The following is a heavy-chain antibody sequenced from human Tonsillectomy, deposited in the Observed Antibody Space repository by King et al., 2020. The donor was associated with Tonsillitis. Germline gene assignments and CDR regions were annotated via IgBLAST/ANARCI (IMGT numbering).Heavy chain of an antibody. CDR2: IYWNDDK. D-gene: IGHD3-22*01. J-gene: IGHJ3*02. CDR3: AHLDSSGYYSDAFDI. CDR1: GFSLSTSGVG. Sequence: TLKESGPTLVKPPQTLTLTCTFSGFSLSTSGVGVGWIRQPPGKALEWLALIYWNDDKRYSPSLKSRFTITKDTAKNQVVLIMTNMDPVDTATYYCAHLDSSGYYSDAFDIWGQGTMVTVSS. V-gene: IGHV2-5*01.